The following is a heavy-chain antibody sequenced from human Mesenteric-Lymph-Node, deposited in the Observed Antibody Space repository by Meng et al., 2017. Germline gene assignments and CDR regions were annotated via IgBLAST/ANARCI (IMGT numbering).Heavy chain of an antibody. CDR2: ISYDGSNK. CDR1: GFTFSSYA. D-gene: IGHD3-10*01. Sequence: GESLKISCAASGFTFSSYAMHWVRQAPGKGLEWVAVISYDGSNKYYADSVKGRFTISRDNSKSTLYLQMDSLRAEDTAVYYCAIDNAYRLWFGELGAGRDNRFDPWGQGTLVTVSS. J-gene: IGHJ5*02. CDR3: AIDNAYRLWFGELGAGRDNRFDP. V-gene: IGHV3-30*07.